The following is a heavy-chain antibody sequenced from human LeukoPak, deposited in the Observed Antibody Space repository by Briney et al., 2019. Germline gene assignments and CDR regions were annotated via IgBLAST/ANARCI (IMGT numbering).Heavy chain of an antibody. J-gene: IGHJ4*02. CDR2: ISVGSRTI. CDR1: GFTFKAYS. CDR3: ARDPGYYYDSSGYYFDY. V-gene: IGHV3-48*04. Sequence: GGSLRPSCAASGFTFKAYSMNWVRQAPGKGLEWVSYISVGSRTIFYADSVKGRFTISRDNAKNSLYLQMNSLRAEDTAVYYCARDPGYYYDSSGYYFDYWGQGTLVTVSS. D-gene: IGHD3-22*01.